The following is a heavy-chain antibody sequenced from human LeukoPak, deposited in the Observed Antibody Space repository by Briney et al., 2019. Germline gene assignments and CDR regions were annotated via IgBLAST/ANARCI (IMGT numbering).Heavy chain of an antibody. Sequence: GGSLRLSCAASGFTFSGYAMHWVRQAPGKGLEWVAVISYDGSNKYYADSVKGRFTISRDNSKNTLYLQMNSLRAEDTAVYYCARLYYDFWSGYYFDYWGQGTLVTVSS. J-gene: IGHJ4*02. CDR1: GFTFSGYA. V-gene: IGHV3-30-3*01. CDR3: ARLYYDFWSGYYFDY. D-gene: IGHD3-3*01. CDR2: ISYDGSNK.